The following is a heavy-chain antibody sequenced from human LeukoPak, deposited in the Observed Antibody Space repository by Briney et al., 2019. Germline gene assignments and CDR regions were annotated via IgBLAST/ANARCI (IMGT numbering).Heavy chain of an antibody. CDR2: IKQDGSEK. CDR1: GFTFSSYW. J-gene: IGHJ4*02. V-gene: IGHV3-7*01. D-gene: IGHD3-22*01. CDR3: ARVMLYYYGSSGYYYEGFDY. Sequence: GGSLRLSCAASGFTFSSYWMSWVRQAPGKGLGWVANIKQDGSEKYYVDSVKGRFTISRDNAKNSLYLQVNSLRAEDTAVYYCARVMLYYYGSSGYYYEGFDYWGQGTLVTVSS.